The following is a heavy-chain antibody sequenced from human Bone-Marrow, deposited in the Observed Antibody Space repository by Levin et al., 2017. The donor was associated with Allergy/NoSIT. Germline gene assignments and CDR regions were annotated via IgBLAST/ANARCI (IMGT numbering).Heavy chain of an antibody. D-gene: IGHD6-6*01. CDR2: VYFSGST. J-gene: IGHJ5*02. Sequence: ESLKISCTVFGGSVNSNSYFWGWVRQPPGKGLEWIGTVYFSGSTDYNPSLKSRVTISIDTSKSQFSLKFNSVTAADTAVYYCVRGGFSSAWYLGGDPWGQGTLVTVSS. CDR3: VRGGFSSAWYLGGDP. V-gene: IGHV4-39*01. CDR1: GGSVNSNSYF.